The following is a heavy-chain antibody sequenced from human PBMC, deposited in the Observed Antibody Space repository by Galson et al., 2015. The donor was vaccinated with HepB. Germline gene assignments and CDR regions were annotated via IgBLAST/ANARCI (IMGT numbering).Heavy chain of an antibody. V-gene: IGHV1-2*06. D-gene: IGHD3-3*01. CDR1: GYTFTGYY. CDR2: INPNSGGT. Sequence: SVKVSCKASGYTFTGYYMHWVRQAPGQGFEWMGRINPNSGGTNYAQKFQGRVTMTRDTSISTAYMELSRLRSDDTAVYYCATITIFGVVITDDAFDIWGQGTMVTVSS. J-gene: IGHJ3*02. CDR3: ATITIFGVVITDDAFDI.